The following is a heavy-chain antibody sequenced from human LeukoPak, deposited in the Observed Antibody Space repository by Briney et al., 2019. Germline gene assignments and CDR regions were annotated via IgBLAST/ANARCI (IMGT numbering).Heavy chain of an antibody. J-gene: IGHJ4*02. D-gene: IGHD3-3*01. CDR3: AKDVSRPSSRYYDFWSGYPDY. V-gene: IGHV3-30*02. Sequence: PGGSLRLSCAASGFTFSSYGMHWVRQAPGKGLEWVAFIRYDGSNKYYADSVKGRFTISRDNSKNALYLQMNSLRAEDTAVYYCAKDVSRPSSRYYDFWSGYPDYWGQGTLVTVSS. CDR2: IRYDGSNK. CDR1: GFTFSSYG.